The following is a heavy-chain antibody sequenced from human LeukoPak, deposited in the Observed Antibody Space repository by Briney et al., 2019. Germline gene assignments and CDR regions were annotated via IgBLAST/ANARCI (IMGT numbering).Heavy chain of an antibody. V-gene: IGHV3-7*01. CDR3: ARDLSSTSCYYDY. J-gene: IGHJ4*02. CDR2: IKQDGSGK. D-gene: IGHD2-2*01. CDR1: GFTFSSYW. Sequence: PGGSLRLSCAASGFTFSSYWMSWVRQAPGKGLEWVANIKQDGSGKYYVDSVKGRFTISRDNAKNSLYLQMNSLRAEDTAVYYCARDLSSTSCYYDYWGQGTLVTVSS.